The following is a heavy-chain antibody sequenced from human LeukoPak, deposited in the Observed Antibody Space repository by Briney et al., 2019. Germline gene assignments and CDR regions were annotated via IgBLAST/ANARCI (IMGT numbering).Heavy chain of an antibody. CDR1: GLTFSSYG. Sequence: PGRSLRLSCAASGLTFSSYGMHWVRQAQGMGLEWVAVISYDGTIRNYADSVKGRFTISRDNSKNTLYLQMNSLRAEDTAVYYCAKFITRSYYFDYWGQGTLVTVSS. CDR3: AKFITRSYYFDY. D-gene: IGHD3-16*01. V-gene: IGHV3-30*18. J-gene: IGHJ4*02. CDR2: ISYDGTIR.